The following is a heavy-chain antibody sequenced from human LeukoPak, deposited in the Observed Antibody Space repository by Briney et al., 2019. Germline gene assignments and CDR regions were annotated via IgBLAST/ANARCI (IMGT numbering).Heavy chain of an antibody. CDR1: GFTFTSSA. V-gene: IGHV1-58*02. CDR2: IVVGSGNT. CDR3: AAGNGDFWGGYYAFDI. D-gene: IGHD3-3*01. J-gene: IGHJ3*02. Sequence: SVKVSCKASGFTFTSSAMQWVRQARGQRLEWIGWIVVGSGNTNYAQRFQERVTITRDMSTSTAYMELSSLRSEDTAVYYCAAGNGDFWGGYYAFDIWGQGTMVTVSS.